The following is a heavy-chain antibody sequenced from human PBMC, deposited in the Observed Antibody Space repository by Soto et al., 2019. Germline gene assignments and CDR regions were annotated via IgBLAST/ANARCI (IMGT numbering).Heavy chain of an antibody. V-gene: IGHV3-53*01. CDR1: GFTVSSNY. CDR3: ARDVSSSPTYYYGMDV. D-gene: IGHD6-6*01. CDR2: IYSGGST. Sequence: PVGSLRLSCAASGFTVSSNYMSWVRQAPWKGLEWVSVIYSGGSTYYADSVKGRFTISRDNSKNTLYLQMNSLRAEDTAVYYCARDVSSSPTYYYGMDVWGQGTTVTVSS. J-gene: IGHJ6*02.